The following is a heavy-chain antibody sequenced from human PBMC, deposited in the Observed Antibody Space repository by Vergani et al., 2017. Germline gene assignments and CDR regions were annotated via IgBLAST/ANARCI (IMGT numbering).Heavy chain of an antibody. J-gene: IGHJ3*02. V-gene: IGHV4-39*07. CDR3: ARDERLGTTNDAFDI. CDR2: IYYSGST. D-gene: IGHD7-27*01. Sequence: QLQLQESGPGLVKPSETLSLTCTVSGGSISSSNYYWVWIRQPPGKGLEWIGSIYYSGSTYYNRSLKSRVTISVDTSKNQFSLKLSSVTAADTAVYYCARDERLGTTNDAFDIWGQGTMVTVSS. CDR1: GGSISSSNYY.